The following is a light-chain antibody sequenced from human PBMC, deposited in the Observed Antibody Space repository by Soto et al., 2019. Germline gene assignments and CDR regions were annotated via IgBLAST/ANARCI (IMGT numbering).Light chain of an antibody. Sequence: DIQMTQSPSTLSASVGDRVIITCRASEGISSCLAWNQQKLGKAPKILIYTASTLESGVPSRLSGSGSGTEFTLTISSLQPDDFGTYYCQQYNTYPFTFGQGTKVEIK. CDR3: QQYNTYPFT. CDR2: TAS. CDR1: EGISSC. V-gene: IGKV1-5*03. J-gene: IGKJ1*01.